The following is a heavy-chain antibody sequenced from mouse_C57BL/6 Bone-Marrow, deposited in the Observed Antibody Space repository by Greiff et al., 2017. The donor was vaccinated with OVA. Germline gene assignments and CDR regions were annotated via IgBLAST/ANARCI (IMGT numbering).Heavy chain of an antibody. J-gene: IGHJ4*01. CDR1: GFHFTNSY. CDR2: IDPANGNT. Sequence: VQLKESVAELVRPGASVKLSCTASGFHFTNSYMHWVKQRPEQGLEWIGRIDPANGNTKYDQKFQGKATLTVDKSSNTAYLQLSRLTSADTAIFYYARGATLVGAWGKGTTVTVSS. CDR3: ARGATLVGA. D-gene: IGHD1-1*01. V-gene: IGHV14-3*01.